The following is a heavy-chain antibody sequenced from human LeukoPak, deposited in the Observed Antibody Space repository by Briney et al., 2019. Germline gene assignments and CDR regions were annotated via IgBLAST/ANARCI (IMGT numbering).Heavy chain of an antibody. CDR3: ARDWGVEGRPGYMDV. J-gene: IGHJ6*03. Sequence: SETLSLTCAVYGGSFSGYYWSWIRQPPGKGLEWIGEINHSGSTNCNPSLKSRVTILVDTSKNQFSLKLSSVTAADTAVYFCARDWGVEGRPGYMDVWGKGTTVTVSS. CDR1: GGSFSGYY. CDR2: INHSGST. D-gene: IGHD6-6*01. V-gene: IGHV4-34*01.